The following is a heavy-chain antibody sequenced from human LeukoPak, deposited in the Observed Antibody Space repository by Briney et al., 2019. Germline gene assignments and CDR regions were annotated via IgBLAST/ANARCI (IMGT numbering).Heavy chain of an antibody. D-gene: IGHD2-21*02. V-gene: IGHV3-23*01. CDR1: GFIFSSYA. J-gene: IGHJ4*02. Sequence: QTGGSLRLSCAASGFIFSSYAMSWVRQAPGKGLEWVSAISGSGCSTYYADSVKGRFTIYRDNSKNTLYLQMNSLRAEDTAVYYCAKDHENCGGDCYSVTPFDYWGQGTLVTVSS. CDR3: AKDHENCGGDCYSVTPFDY. CDR2: ISGSGCST.